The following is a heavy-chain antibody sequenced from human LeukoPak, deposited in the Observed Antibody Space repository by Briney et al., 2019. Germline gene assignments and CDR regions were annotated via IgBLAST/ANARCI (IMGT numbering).Heavy chain of an antibody. D-gene: IGHD6-13*01. V-gene: IGHV5-51*01. CDR1: GYYLNSYW. J-gene: IGHJ3*02. Sequence: GESLKISCKGSGYYLNSYWLGRVPQMPGKGLEWMGIIYPHDSDTRYSPSFQGQVTMSVDKSITTAYLQWSSLKASDTAMYYCSRRRVVGSGWYDGAFEIWGQGTMVTVSA. CDR2: IYPHDSDT. CDR3: SRRRVVGSGWYDGAFEI.